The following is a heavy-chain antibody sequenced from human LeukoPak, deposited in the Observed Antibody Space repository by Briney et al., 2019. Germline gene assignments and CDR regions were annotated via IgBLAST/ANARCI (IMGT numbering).Heavy chain of an antibody. V-gene: IGHV3-30*18. CDR1: GFTVSSNY. D-gene: IGHD6-13*01. CDR2: ISYDGSNK. J-gene: IGHJ5*02. CDR3: AKDLLGSSSRGNWFDP. Sequence: PGGSLRLSCAASGFTVSSNYMSWVRQAPGKGLEWVAVISYDGSNKYYADSVKGRFTISRDNSKNTLYLQMNSLRAEDTAVYYCAKDLLGSSSRGNWFDPWGQGTLVTVSS.